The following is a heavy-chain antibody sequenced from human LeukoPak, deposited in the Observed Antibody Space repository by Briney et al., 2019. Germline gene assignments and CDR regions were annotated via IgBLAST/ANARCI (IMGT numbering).Heavy chain of an antibody. CDR1: GGSIRSYY. V-gene: IGHV4-59*01. CDR3: ARGIVLRYFDWLSGFDY. D-gene: IGHD3-9*01. Sequence: SETLSLTCTVSGGSIRSYYWSWIRQPPGKGLEWIGYIYYSGSTNYNPSLKSRVTTSVDTSKNQFSLKLSSVTAADTAVYYCARGIVLRYFDWLSGFDYWGQGTLVTVSS. CDR2: IYYSGST. J-gene: IGHJ4*02.